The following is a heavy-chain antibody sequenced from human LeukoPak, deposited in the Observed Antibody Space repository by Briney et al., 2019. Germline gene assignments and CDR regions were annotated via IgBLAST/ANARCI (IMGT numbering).Heavy chain of an antibody. CDR3: ARMTPGGGPFDI. J-gene: IGHJ3*02. CDR1: GYTFTSYG. D-gene: IGHD1-14*01. Sequence: ASVKVSCKASGYTFTSYGISWVRQAPGQGLEWMGWISAYNGNTNYAQKLQGRVTMATDTSTSTAYMELRSLRSDDTAVYYCARMTPGGGPFDIWGQGTMVTVSS. CDR2: ISAYNGNT. V-gene: IGHV1-18*01.